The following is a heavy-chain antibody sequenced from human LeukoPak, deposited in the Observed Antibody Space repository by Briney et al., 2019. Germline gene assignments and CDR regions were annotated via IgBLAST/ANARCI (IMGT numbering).Heavy chain of an antibody. Sequence: PGGSLRLSCAASGFTFSSYWMSWVRQAPGKGLEWVANIKQDGSEKYYVDSVKGRFTISRDNAKNSLYLQMNSLSAEDTAVYYCARGWFGELLDAFDIWGQGTMVTVSS. D-gene: IGHD3-10*01. CDR2: IKQDGSEK. V-gene: IGHV3-7*04. J-gene: IGHJ3*02. CDR3: ARGWFGELLDAFDI. CDR1: GFTFSSYW.